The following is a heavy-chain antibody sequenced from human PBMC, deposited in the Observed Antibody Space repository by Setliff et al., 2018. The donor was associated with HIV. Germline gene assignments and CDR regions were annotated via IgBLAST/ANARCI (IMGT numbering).Heavy chain of an antibody. J-gene: IGHJ6*03. CDR3: ARGTDGDYYYYVDV. V-gene: IGHV1-69*13. Sequence: SVKVSCKASGGRFSSYAMSWVRQAPGQGLEWMGGIIPMFGSANYAQEFQGRVTITADGSTRTVYMVLSSLRSEDTAVYYCARGTDGDYYYYVDVWGKGTTVTVSS. CDR2: IIPMFGSA. CDR1: GGRFSSYA. D-gene: IGHD3-10*01.